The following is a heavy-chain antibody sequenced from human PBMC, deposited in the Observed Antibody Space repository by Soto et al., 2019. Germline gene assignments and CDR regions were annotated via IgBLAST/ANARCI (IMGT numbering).Heavy chain of an antibody. Sequence: PGGSLRLSCAASGFTFSSHWMHWVRQAPGKGLVWVSQVSGDGRTTSYADPVEGRFTISRDNAKNTLYLQMNSLRADDTAVYYCVSYNWKYPFDYWGQGTLVTVSS. V-gene: IGHV3-74*01. CDR2: VSGDGRTT. CDR3: VSYNWKYPFDY. CDR1: GFTFSSHW. J-gene: IGHJ4*02. D-gene: IGHD1-7*01.